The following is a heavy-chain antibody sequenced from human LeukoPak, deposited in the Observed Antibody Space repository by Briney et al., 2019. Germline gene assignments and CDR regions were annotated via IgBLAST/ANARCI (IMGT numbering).Heavy chain of an antibody. CDR1: GFTFSGYA. CDR3: AKSSSSWSYYFNY. J-gene: IGHJ4*02. Sequence: GGSLRLSCAASGFTFSGYAMAWVRQAPGKGLEWVSSITITGSSPSYADSVKGRFTVSRDNSKNTLYLQMNSLRAEDTAVYFCAKSSSSWSYYFNYWGQGTLVTDSS. D-gene: IGHD6-13*01. V-gene: IGHV3-23*01. CDR2: ITITGSSP.